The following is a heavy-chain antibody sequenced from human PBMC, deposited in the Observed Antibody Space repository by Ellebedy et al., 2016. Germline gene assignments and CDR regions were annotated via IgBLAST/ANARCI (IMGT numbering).Heavy chain of an antibody. CDR1: GFTFSDYY. CDR3: ARVLALWSYSSPYAMDV. D-gene: IGHD6-13*01. Sequence: GGSLRLSXAASGFTFSDYYMSWIRQAPGKGLEWLSYMSSSGSTIFNADSVKGRFTISRDNAKNLLYLQMNSLRAEDTAVYYCARVLALWSYSSPYAMDVWGQGTTVTVSS. CDR2: MSSSGSTI. J-gene: IGHJ6*02. V-gene: IGHV3-11*01.